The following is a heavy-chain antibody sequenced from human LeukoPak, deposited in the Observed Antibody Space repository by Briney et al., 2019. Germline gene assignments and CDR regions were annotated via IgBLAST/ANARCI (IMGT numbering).Heavy chain of an antibody. D-gene: IGHD6-13*01. CDR3: ARDLSSSCFDP. CDR1: GFTFSSSW. J-gene: IGHJ5*02. V-gene: IGHV3-7*03. CDR2: INQDGRDQ. Sequence: GGPLRLSCAASGFTFSSSWMSWVRQAPGKGLEWVANINQDGRDQYYVDSVKGRFTISRDNAQNSLYLQLNSLRAEDPAVYYCARDLSSSCFDPWGQGTLVTVSS.